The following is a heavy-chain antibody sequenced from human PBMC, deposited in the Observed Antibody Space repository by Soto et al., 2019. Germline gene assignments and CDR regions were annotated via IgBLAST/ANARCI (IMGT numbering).Heavy chain of an antibody. J-gene: IGHJ1*01. CDR3: ATEDHSSGHAGTFHH. CDR2: ISLDGNSE. D-gene: IGHD3-22*01. CDR1: GFTFSTYV. Sequence: QVPLVESGGGVVQPGRSLRLSCAASGFTFSTYVMHWVRQAPGKGLEWVAAISLDGNSEHYTDSVKGRFTISRDNSKNSLYVQMDTLKLEDTAVYYCATEDHSSGHAGTFHHWGQGTLVTVSS. V-gene: IGHV3-30-3*01.